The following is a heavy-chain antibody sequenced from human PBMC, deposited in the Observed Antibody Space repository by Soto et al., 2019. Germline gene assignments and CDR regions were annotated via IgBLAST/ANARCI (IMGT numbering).Heavy chain of an antibody. J-gene: IGHJ6*02. V-gene: IGHV3-30-3*01. Sequence: GGALRVSCAASGFTFSSYAMHGVRQAPGKGLEWVAVISYDGSNKYYADSVKGRFTISRDNSKNTLYLQMNSLRAEDTAVYYCARVQLTAGSAAAPPYYYYGMDVWGQGTTVTVSS. D-gene: IGHD2-2*01. CDR1: GFTFSSYA. CDR3: ARVQLTAGSAAAPPYYYYGMDV. CDR2: ISYDGSNK.